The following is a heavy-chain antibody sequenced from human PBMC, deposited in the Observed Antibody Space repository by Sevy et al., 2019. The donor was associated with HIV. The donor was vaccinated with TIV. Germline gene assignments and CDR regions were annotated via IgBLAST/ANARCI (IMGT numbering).Heavy chain of an antibody. Sequence: GGSLRLSCAASGFTFSSYGMHWVRQAPDKGLEWVAFIRYDGSNKYSADSAKGRFTISTDNSKNTLYLQLNSRRAEDTAVYYCAKAESATQTSPMDVWGQGTTVTVSS. D-gene: IGHD2-15*01. CDR2: IRYDGSNK. J-gene: IGHJ6*02. V-gene: IGHV3-30*02. CDR1: GFTFSSYG. CDR3: AKAESATQTSPMDV.